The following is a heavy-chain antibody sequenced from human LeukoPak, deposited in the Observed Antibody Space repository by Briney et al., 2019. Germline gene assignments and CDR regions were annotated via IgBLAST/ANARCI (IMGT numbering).Heavy chain of an antibody. CDR2: IYYSGST. D-gene: IGHD3-10*01. V-gene: IGHV4-39*01. CDR3: ARRRGAWPFDY. Sequence: PSETLSLTCTVSGGSISSSSYYWGWNRQPPGKGLEWIGSIYYSGSTYYNPSLKSRVTISVDTSKNQFSLKLSSVTAADTAVYYCARRRGAWPFDYWGQGTLVTVSS. J-gene: IGHJ4*02. CDR1: GGSISSSSYY.